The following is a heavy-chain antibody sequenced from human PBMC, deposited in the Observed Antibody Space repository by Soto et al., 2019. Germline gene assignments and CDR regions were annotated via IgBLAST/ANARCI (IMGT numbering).Heavy chain of an antibody. J-gene: IGHJ6*02. CDR3: ARDRFIVVVPTTFYYYGMDV. D-gene: IGHD2-2*01. CDR1: GYTFTGYY. Sequence: ASVKVSCKASGYTFTGYYMHWVRQAPGQGLEWMGGFDPEDGETIYAQKFQGRVTMTEDTSTDTAYMELSSLRSEDTAVYYCARDRFIVVVPTTFYYYGMDVWGQGTTVTVSS. CDR2: FDPEDGET. V-gene: IGHV1-24*01.